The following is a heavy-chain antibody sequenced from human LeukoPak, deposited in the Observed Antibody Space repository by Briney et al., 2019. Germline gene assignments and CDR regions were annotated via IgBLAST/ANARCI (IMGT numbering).Heavy chain of an antibody. V-gene: IGHV4-59*01. CDR3: ARVEVAGTLQLDY. CDR2: IYYSGST. CDR1: GGSISSYY. D-gene: IGHD6-19*01. Sequence: SETLSLTCTVSGGSISSYYWSWIRQPPGKGLEWIGYIYYSGSTNYTPSTKSPVSISVDTSKNKLSLKLRSVTAADTSVYYCARVEVAGTLQLDYWGQGAPVTVSS. J-gene: IGHJ4*02.